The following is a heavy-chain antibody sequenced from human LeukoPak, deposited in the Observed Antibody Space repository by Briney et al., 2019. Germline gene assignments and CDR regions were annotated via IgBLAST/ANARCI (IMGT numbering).Heavy chain of an antibody. CDR1: GGSFSAYY. Sequence: SETLSLTCAVYGGSFSAYYWSWIRQPPGKGLEWIGEINHSGSTKYNPSLKSRVTISVDTPKNQFSLNLSSVSAADTAVYFCTRVSIHGDSDYWGQGTLVTVSS. CDR3: TRVSIHGDSDY. V-gene: IGHV4-34*01. CDR2: INHSGST. D-gene: IGHD3-16*02. J-gene: IGHJ4*02.